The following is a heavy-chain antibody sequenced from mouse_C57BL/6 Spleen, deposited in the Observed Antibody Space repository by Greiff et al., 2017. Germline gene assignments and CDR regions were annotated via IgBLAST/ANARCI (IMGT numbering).Heavy chain of an antibody. CDR1: GYTFTDHT. CDR2: IYPRDGST. J-gene: IGHJ1*03. CDR3: ARPVYVHEGYFDV. D-gene: IGHD1-3*01. V-gene: IGHV1-78*01. Sequence: VKLMESDAELVKPGASVKISCKVSGYTFTDHTIHWMKQRPEQGLEWIGYIYPRDGSTKYNEKFKGKATLTADKSSSTAYMQLNSLTSEDSAVYFCARPVYVHEGYFDVWGTGTTVTVSS.